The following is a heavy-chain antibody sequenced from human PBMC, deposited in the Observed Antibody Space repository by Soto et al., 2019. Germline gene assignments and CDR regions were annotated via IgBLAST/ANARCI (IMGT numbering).Heavy chain of an antibody. CDR1: GGSISSSSYY. J-gene: IGHJ4*02. D-gene: IGHD2-21*02. CDR2: IYYSGST. CDR3: ASNGIRSGTVVVTASSFDY. Sequence: QLQLQESGPGLVKPSETLSLTCTVSGGSISSSSYYWGWIRQPPGKGLEWIGSIYYSGSTYYNPSLKSRVTISVDTSKNQFSLKLSSVTAADTAVYYWASNGIRSGTVVVTASSFDYWGQGPLVTVSS. V-gene: IGHV4-39*01.